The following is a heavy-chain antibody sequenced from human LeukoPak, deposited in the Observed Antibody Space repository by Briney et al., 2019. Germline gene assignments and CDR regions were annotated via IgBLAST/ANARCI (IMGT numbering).Heavy chain of an antibody. Sequence: GGSLRLSCVASGLSVSNNYMSWVRQAPGKGLEWVSGISWNSGRRGYADSVKGRFTISRDNAKKSLYLQMNRLRAEDTALYYCARSWYDDYYFDYWGQGTLVTVSS. D-gene: IGHD6-13*01. V-gene: IGHV3-9*01. CDR3: ARSWYDDYYFDY. CDR1: GLSVSNNY. CDR2: ISWNSGRR. J-gene: IGHJ4*02.